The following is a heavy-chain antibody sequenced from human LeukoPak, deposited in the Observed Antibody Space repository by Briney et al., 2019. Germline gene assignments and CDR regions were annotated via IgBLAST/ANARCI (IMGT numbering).Heavy chain of an antibody. CDR1: GGSLSSYY. CDR2: IYTSGST. Sequence: SETLSLTCTVSGGSLSSYYWSWIRQPAGKGLEWIGRIYTSGSTNYNPSLKSRVTMSVDTSKNQFSLKLSSVTAADTAVYYCARGVATSYYYYMDVWGKGTTVTVSS. D-gene: IGHD5-12*01. J-gene: IGHJ6*03. V-gene: IGHV4-4*07. CDR3: ARGVATSYYYYMDV.